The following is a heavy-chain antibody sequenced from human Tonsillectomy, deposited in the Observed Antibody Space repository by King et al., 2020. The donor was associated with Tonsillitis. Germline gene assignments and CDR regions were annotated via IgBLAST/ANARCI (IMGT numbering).Heavy chain of an antibody. Sequence: VQLVESGGGVVQPGRSLRLSCAASGFTFSSYAMHWVRQAPGKGLEWVAVISYDGSNKYYADSVKGRFTISRDNSKNTLYLQMNSLRAEDTAVYYCARDPAYSSGWQNYYYYYGMDVWGKGTTVTVSS. CDR2: ISYDGSNK. V-gene: IGHV3-30-3*01. D-gene: IGHD6-19*01. CDR1: GFTFSSYA. J-gene: IGHJ6*04. CDR3: ARDPAYSSGWQNYYYYYGMDV.